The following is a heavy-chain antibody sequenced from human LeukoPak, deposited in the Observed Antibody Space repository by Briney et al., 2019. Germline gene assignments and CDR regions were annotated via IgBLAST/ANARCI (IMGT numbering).Heavy chain of an antibody. CDR2: IYYSGST. V-gene: IGHV4-39*01. J-gene: IGHJ3*01. CDR3: ASITMVRGFS. CDR1: NGSISSSSHY. D-gene: IGHD3-10*01. Sequence: SETLSLTCTVSNGSISSSSHYWGWIRQPPGKGLEWIGSIYYSGSTYYNPSLKSRVTISVDTSKNQFSLKLSSLTAADTALYYCASITMVRGFSWGQGTMVTVSS.